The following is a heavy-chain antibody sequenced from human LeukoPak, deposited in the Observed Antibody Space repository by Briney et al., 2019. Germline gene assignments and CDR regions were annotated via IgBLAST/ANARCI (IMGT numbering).Heavy chain of an antibody. Sequence: GGSLRLSCAASGFTFSSYSMNWVRQAPGKGLEWVSYISSSSSTIYYADSVKGRFTISRDNAKNSLYLQMNSLRDGDTAAYYCARDGGSDISTGYCFDPWGQGTLVTVSS. J-gene: IGHJ5*02. CDR1: GFTFSSYS. V-gene: IGHV3-48*02. CDR3: ARDGGSDISTGYCFDP. CDR2: ISSSSSTI. D-gene: IGHD3-9*01.